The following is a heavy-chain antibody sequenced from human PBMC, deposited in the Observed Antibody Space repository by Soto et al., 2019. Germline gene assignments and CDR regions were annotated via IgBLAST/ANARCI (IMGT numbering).Heavy chain of an antibody. CDR3: APSRNLITEDAQVGDFDY. CDR1: GFSLTTDGVG. D-gene: IGHD3-10*01. CDR2: IYWDDDE. J-gene: IGHJ4*02. V-gene: IGHV2-5*02. Sequence: QITLKESGPTLVKPTQTLTLTCNFSGFSLTTDGVGVGWVRQPPGGALEWLALIYWDDDERYSPSLKTRLTITKDPSKNQVDLIMTNMDPVDTATYYCAPSRNLITEDAQVGDFDYGGQGILVTVSS.